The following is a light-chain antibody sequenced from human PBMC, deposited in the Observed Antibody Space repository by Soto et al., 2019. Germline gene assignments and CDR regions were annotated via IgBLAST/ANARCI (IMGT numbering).Light chain of an antibody. J-gene: IGKJ4*01. CDR1: QSVSSN. CDR3: QQYNVWPLT. V-gene: IGKV3-15*01. CDR2: VAS. Sequence: IVMTQSPATLSVSPWERATLSGRASQSVSSNLAWYQQKPGQTPKLLIYVASTRATGIPARFSGSGSGTEFTLTISSLQSEDFAVYYCQQYNVWPLTFGGGTKVEFK.